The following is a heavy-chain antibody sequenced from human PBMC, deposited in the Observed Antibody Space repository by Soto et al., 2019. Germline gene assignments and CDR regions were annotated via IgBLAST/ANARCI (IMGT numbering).Heavy chain of an antibody. CDR3: ERVNGHDYYYYGMDV. CDR1: GYSFTSYW. J-gene: IGHJ6*02. V-gene: IGHV5-51*01. CDR2: IYPGDSDT. D-gene: IGHD2-8*01. Sequence: GESLKISCKGSGYSFTSYWIGWVRQMPGKGLEWMGIIYPGDSDTRYSPSFQGQVTISADKSISTAYLQWSSLKASDTAMYYCERVNGHDYYYYGMDVWGQGTTVTVYS.